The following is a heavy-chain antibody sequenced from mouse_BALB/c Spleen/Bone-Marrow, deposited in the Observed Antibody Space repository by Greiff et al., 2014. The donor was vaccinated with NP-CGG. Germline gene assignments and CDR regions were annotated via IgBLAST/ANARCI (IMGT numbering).Heavy chain of an antibody. D-gene: IGHD1-2*01. V-gene: IGHV2-9*02. Sequence: QVQLKESGPGLVAPSQSLSITCIVSGFSLTNYGVHWVRQPPGKGLEWLGVIWADGSTNYNSALMSRLSISKDNSKSQVFFKMNSLQTDDTAMYYCARITTGTGAMDYWGQGTSVTVSS. CDR1: GFSLTNYG. CDR3: ARITTGTGAMDY. CDR2: IWADGST. J-gene: IGHJ4*01.